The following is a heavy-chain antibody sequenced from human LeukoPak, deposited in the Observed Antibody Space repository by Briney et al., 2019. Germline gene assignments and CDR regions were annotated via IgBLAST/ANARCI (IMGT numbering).Heavy chain of an antibody. CDR3: ARAPRGIAARLAYYFDY. CDR1: GFALSNYW. Sequence: WGSLRLSCAASGFALSNYWMSWVRQAPGKGLEWVANINQDGREKDFVDSVKGRFTISRDNAKNSLYLQMNSLRAEDTAVYYCARAPRGIAARLAYYFDYWGQGTLVTVSS. D-gene: IGHD6-6*01. CDR2: INQDGREK. J-gene: IGHJ4*02. V-gene: IGHV3-7*01.